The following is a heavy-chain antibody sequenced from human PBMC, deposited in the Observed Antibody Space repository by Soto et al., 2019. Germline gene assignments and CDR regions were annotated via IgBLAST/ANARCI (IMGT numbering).Heavy chain of an antibody. J-gene: IGHJ4*02. V-gene: IGHV4-59*01. CDR3: ARSGEYSSSWYVNY. CDR2: IYYSGST. CDR1: GGSISSYY. Sequence: SETLSLTCTVSGGSISSYYWSWIRQPPGKGLEWIGYIYYSGSTNYNPSLKSRVTISVDTSKNQFSLKLSSVTAADTAVYYCARSGEYSSSWYVNYWGQGTLVTVSS. D-gene: IGHD6-13*01.